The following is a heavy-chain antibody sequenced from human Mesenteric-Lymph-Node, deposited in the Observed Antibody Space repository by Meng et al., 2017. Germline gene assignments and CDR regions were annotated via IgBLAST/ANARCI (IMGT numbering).Heavy chain of an antibody. CDR2: IYYSGST. Sequence: QWPLRDSGLGLVKPSDTLSLTCAVSGYSISSSNWWVWIRQPPGKGLEWIGYIYYSGSTDYNPSLKSRVTMSVDTSKNQFSLKLSSVTAVDTAVYYCARKRDGYNPFDDWGQGTLVTVSS. J-gene: IGHJ4*02. CDR3: ARKRDGYNPFDD. CDR1: GYSISSSNW. V-gene: IGHV4-28*01. D-gene: IGHD5-24*01.